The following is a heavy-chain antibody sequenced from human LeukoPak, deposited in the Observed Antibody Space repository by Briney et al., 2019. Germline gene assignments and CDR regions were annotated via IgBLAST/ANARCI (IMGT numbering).Heavy chain of an antibody. D-gene: IGHD2-2*01. CDR2: MNPVTGDA. CDR3: ARAPMGTAAFY. Sequence: GASVKFSCKASGYTFTNFDINWVRQAPGQGLEWMGWMNPVTGDAGSTQKFQGRVTLTRDTSISTAYMELSSLTSDDTAFYYCARAPMGTAAFYWGQGTLVTVSS. J-gene: IGHJ4*02. V-gene: IGHV1-8*01. CDR1: GYTFTNFD.